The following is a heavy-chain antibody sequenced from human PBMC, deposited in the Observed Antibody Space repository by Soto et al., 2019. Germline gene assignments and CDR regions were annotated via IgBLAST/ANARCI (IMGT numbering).Heavy chain of an antibody. Sequence: SETLSLTCAVYGGSFSGYYCSCSRQPPGKGLEWIGEINHSGSTNYNPSLKSRVTISVDTSKNQFSLKLSSVTAADTAVYYCAREGVTHAFDIWGQGTMVTVSS. CDR1: GGSFSGYY. V-gene: IGHV4-34*01. J-gene: IGHJ3*02. CDR3: AREGVTHAFDI. D-gene: IGHD5-18*01. CDR2: INHSGST.